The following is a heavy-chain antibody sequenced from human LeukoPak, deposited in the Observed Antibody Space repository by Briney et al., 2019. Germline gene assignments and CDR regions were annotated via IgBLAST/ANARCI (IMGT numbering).Heavy chain of an antibody. Sequence: PGGSLRLSCAASGFTFSSYWMSWVRQAPGKGLEWVANIKQDGSEKYYVDSVKGRFTISRDNAKNSLYLQMNSLRAEDTAVYYCARLNYGDYRYNWFDPWGQGTLVTVSS. J-gene: IGHJ5*02. D-gene: IGHD4-17*01. V-gene: IGHV3-7*01. CDR1: GFTFSSYW. CDR2: IKQDGSEK. CDR3: ARLNYGDYRYNWFDP.